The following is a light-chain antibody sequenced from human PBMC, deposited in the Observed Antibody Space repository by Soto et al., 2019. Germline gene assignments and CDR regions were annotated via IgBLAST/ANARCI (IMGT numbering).Light chain of an antibody. Sequence: QSVLTQSSSASASLGSSVKLTCTRSSGHITYIIEWHQQQPGKAPRYLMNLEGSGRYNRGSLVPDRFSGSSSGADRYLTISNHPFEEEADYYCENWDSNTRVFGGGTQLTVL. V-gene: IGLV4-60*02. J-gene: IGLJ2*01. CDR3: ENWDSNTRV. CDR1: SGHITYI. CDR2: LEGSGRY.